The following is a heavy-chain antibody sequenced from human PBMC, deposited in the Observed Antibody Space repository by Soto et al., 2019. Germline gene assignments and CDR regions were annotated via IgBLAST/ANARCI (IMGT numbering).Heavy chain of an antibody. CDR1: GGSISSGDYY. Sequence: SETLSLTCTVSGGSISSGDYYWSWIRQSPGKGLEWIGYIYYSGSTYYNPSLKSRVTISVDTSKNQFSLKLSSVTAADTAVYYCARKNVDSSISSFDYWGQGTLVTVSS. CDR3: ARKNVDSSISSFDY. D-gene: IGHD3-22*01. J-gene: IGHJ4*02. V-gene: IGHV4-30-4*01. CDR2: IYYSGST.